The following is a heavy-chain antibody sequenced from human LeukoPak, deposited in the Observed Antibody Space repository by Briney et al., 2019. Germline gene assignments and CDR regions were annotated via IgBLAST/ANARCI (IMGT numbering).Heavy chain of an antibody. Sequence: GGSLRLSCAASGFTFSSYAMSWVRQAPGKGLEWVSAISGSGGSTYYADSVKGRFTTSRDNSKNTLYLQMNSLRAEDTAVYYCAKSRFGELAPDIWGQGTMVTVSS. J-gene: IGHJ3*02. V-gene: IGHV3-23*01. CDR2: ISGSGGST. CDR1: GFTFSSYA. D-gene: IGHD3-10*01. CDR3: AKSRFGELAPDI.